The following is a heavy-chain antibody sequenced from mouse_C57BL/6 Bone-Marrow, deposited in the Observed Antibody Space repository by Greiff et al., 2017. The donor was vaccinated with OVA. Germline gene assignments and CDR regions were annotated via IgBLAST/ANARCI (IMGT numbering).Heavy chain of an antibody. CDR3: TIGYYPNWYFDV. Sequence: QVQLQQSGAELVKPGASVKLSCKASGYTFTSYWMQWVKQRPGQGLEWIGEIDPSDSYTNYNQKFKGKAILTVDTSSSTAYMQLSSLTSEYSAVYYCTIGYYPNWYFDVWGTGTTVTVSS. D-gene: IGHD2-3*01. V-gene: IGHV1-50*01. CDR1: GYTFTSYW. J-gene: IGHJ1*03. CDR2: IDPSDSYT.